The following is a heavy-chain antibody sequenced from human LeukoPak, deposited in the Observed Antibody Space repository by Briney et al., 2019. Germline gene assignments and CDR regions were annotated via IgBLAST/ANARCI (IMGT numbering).Heavy chain of an antibody. CDR1: GFTFRSYG. J-gene: IGHJ4*02. CDR3: AKERDTAMVTIDY. Sequence: PGGSLRLSCAASGFTFRSYGMNWVRQAPGKGLEWVAFIRYDGSNKYYADSVKGRFTISRDNSKNTLYLQMNSLRAEETAVYYCAKERDTAMVTIDYWGQGTLVTVSS. D-gene: IGHD5-18*01. CDR2: IRYDGSNK. V-gene: IGHV3-30*02.